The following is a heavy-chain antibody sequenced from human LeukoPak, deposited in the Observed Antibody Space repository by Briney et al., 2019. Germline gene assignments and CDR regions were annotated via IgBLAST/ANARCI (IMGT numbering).Heavy chain of an antibody. D-gene: IGHD2-15*01. CDR2: IYYSGST. Sequence: QVQLQESGPGLVKPSQTLSLTCTVSGGSVSSGSYYWSWIRQPPGKGLEWIGYIYYSGSTNYNPSLKSRVTISVDTSKNQFSLKLSSVTAADTAVYYCARGLLLSHFDYWGQGTLVTVSS. CDR1: GGSVSSGSYY. J-gene: IGHJ4*02. CDR3: ARGLLLSHFDY. V-gene: IGHV4-61*01.